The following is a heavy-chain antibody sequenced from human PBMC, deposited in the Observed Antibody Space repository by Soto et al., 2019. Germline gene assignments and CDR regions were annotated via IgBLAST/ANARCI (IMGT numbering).Heavy chain of an antibody. V-gene: IGHV4-34*01. CDR3: ARGGGKGRRSMMYYYYYMDV. CDR2: INHSGST. Sequence: TLSLTCAVYGGSFSGYYWSWIRQPPGKGLEWIGEINHSGSTNYNPSLKSRVTISVETSKNQFSLKLSSVTAADPAVYYFARGGGKGRRSMMYYYYYMDVWGKGTTVTVSS. D-gene: IGHD3-16*01. J-gene: IGHJ6*03. CDR1: GGSFSGYY.